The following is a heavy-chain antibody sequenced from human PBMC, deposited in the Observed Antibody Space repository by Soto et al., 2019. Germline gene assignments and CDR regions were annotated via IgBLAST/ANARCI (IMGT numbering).Heavy chain of an antibody. CDR3: ARVQSYGSGSYLSY. CDR1: GYTFTSYA. D-gene: IGHD3-10*01. V-gene: IGHV1-3*01. J-gene: IGHJ4*02. CDR2: INAGNGNT. Sequence: QVQLVQSGAEVKKPGASVKVSCKASGYTFTSYAMHWVRQAPGQRLEWMGWINAGNGNTKYSQKFQGRVTITRDTSASTAYMELSSLRSEDTAVYYCARVQSYGSGSYLSYWGQGTLVTVSS.